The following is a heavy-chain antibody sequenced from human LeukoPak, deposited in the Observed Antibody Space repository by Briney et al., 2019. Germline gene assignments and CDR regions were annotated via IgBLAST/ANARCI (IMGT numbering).Heavy chain of an antibody. CDR2: INPNSGGT. CDR1: GYTFTGYY. Sequence: GASVKVSCKASGYTFTGYYMHWVRQAPGQGLEWMGWINPNSGGTNYAQKFQGRVTMTRDTSISTAYMELSRLRSDDTAVYYCAAPIAVAGPFSFDYWGQGTLVTVSS. V-gene: IGHV1-2*02. CDR3: AAPIAVAGPFSFDY. D-gene: IGHD6-19*01. J-gene: IGHJ4*02.